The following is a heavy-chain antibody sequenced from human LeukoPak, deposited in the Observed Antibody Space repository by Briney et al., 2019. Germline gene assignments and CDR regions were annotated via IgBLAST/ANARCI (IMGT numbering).Heavy chain of an antibody. CDR1: GYTFTSYG. D-gene: IGHD3-3*01. Sequence: GASVKVSCKASGYTFTSYGISWVRQAPGQGLEWMGWISAYNGNTNYAQKLQGRVTMTTDTSTSTAYMELRSLRSDDTAVYYCARVWGIPYYDFWSGYYAGFDYWGQGTLVTVSS. CDR3: ARVWGIPYYDFWSGYYAGFDY. V-gene: IGHV1-18*01. J-gene: IGHJ4*02. CDR2: ISAYNGNT.